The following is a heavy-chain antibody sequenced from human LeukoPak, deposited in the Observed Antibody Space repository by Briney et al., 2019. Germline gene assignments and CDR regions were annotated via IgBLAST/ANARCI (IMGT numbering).Heavy chain of an antibody. CDR1: GYTFTTYA. CDR3: ARGDLNGGLNAWLRY. D-gene: IGHD4-23*01. CDR2: INTNTGNP. J-gene: IGHJ4*02. Sequence: ASVKVSCKASGYTFTTYAINWVRHAPGQGLEWMGWINTNTGNPTYAQDFTGRFVFSVDTSVSTAYLQINSLKAEDTGVYYCARGDLNGGLNAWLRYWGQGTLVTVSS. V-gene: IGHV7-4-1*02.